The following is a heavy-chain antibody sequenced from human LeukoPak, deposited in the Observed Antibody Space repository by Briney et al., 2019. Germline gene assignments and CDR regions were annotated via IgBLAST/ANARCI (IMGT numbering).Heavy chain of an antibody. V-gene: IGHV3-74*01. CDR2: IANDGGDP. D-gene: IGHD5-12*01. CDR1: GFIFSRHW. CDR3: AKGGGYEAQYYYYYLDV. J-gene: IGHJ6*03. Sequence: TGGSLRLSCAASGFIFSRHWMHWVRQAPGKGLVWVARIANDGGDPIYADSVKGRFTISRDNSKNTLYLQMKSLRAEDTAVYYCAKGGGYEAQYYYYYLDVWGKGTTVTISS.